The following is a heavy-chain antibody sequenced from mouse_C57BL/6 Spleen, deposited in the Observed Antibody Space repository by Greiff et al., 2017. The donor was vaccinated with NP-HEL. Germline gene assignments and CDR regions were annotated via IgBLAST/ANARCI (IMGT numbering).Heavy chain of an antibody. CDR3: ATDGYYSAWLDY. Sequence: EVQVVESGGGLVKPGGSLKLSCAASGFTFSDYGMHWVRQAPGKGLEWVAYISSGSSTIYYADTVKGRFTLSRDNTKNTLFRQMTSLRSEDTAMYYCATDGYYSAWLDYWGQGTLVTVSA. D-gene: IGHD2-3*01. J-gene: IGHJ3*01. CDR2: ISSGSSTI. CDR1: GFTFSDYG. V-gene: IGHV5-17*01.